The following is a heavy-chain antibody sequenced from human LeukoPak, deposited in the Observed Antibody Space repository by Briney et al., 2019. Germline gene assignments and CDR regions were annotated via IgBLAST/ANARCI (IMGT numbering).Heavy chain of an antibody. J-gene: IGHJ4*02. CDR3: ARDGCSSTGCSYYFDY. D-gene: IGHD2-2*01. CDR1: GFTFSSYA. V-gene: IGHV3-30*01. Sequence: GRSLRLSCAASGFTFSSYAMHWVRQAPGKGLEWVAVISYDGSKYYADSVKGRFTISRDNSKNTLYLQMNSLRAEDTAVYYCARDGCSSTGCSYYFDYWGQGTLVTVSS. CDR2: ISYDGSK.